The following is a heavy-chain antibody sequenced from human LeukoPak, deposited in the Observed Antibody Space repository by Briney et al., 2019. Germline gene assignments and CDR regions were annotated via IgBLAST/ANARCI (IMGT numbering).Heavy chain of an antibody. Sequence: PGGSLRLSCAASGFTFSSYWMSWVRQAPGKGLEWVANIKQDGSEKYYVDSVKGRFTISRDNAKNSLYLQMNSLRAEDTALYYCARDQEYSSGWLYYYYYYMDVWGKGTTVTVSS. V-gene: IGHV3-7*03. CDR1: GFTFSSYW. J-gene: IGHJ6*03. D-gene: IGHD6-19*01. CDR3: ARDQEYSSGWLYYYYYYMDV. CDR2: IKQDGSEK.